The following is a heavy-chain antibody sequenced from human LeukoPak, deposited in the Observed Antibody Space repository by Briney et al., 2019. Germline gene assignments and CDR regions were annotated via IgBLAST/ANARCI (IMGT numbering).Heavy chain of an antibody. CDR3: AREPYYDFWSGLDY. CDR1: GFTFSSNA. Sequence: GGSLRLSCAASGFTFSSNAMHWVRQAPGKGLEWVAVISYDGSNKYYADSVKGRFTISRDNSKNTLYLQMNSLRAEDTAVYYCAREPYYDFWSGLDYWGQGTLVTVSS. V-gene: IGHV3-30*04. CDR2: ISYDGSNK. J-gene: IGHJ4*02. D-gene: IGHD3-3*01.